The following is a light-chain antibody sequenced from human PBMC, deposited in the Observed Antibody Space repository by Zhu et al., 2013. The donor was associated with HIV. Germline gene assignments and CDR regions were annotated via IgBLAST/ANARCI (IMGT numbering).Light chain of an antibody. CDR3: QQYGRTPYT. J-gene: IGKJ2*01. Sequence: DIVMTQSPDSLAVSLGERATINCKSSQNLLYTSDNKNYLAWYQQKPGQAPKLLIYWASTRESGVPDRFSGSGSGTDFTLTISKLEPEDFAVYYCQQYGRTPYTFGQGTKLEI. CDR1: QNLLYTSDNKNY. V-gene: IGKV4-1*01. CDR2: WAS.